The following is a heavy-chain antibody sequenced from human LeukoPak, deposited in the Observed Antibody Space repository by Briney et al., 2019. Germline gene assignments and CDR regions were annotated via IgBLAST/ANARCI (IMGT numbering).Heavy chain of an antibody. CDR3: ARAGLIFRYNWFDP. CDR1: GGSISSSSYY. V-gene: IGHV4-39*07. Sequence: SETLSLTCTVSGGSISSSSYYWGWIRQPPGKGLEWIGSIYYSGSTYYNPSLKSRVTISVDTSKNQFSLKLSSVSAADTAVYYCARAGLIFRYNWFDPWGQGTLVTVSS. J-gene: IGHJ5*02. D-gene: IGHD3-16*01. CDR2: IYYSGST.